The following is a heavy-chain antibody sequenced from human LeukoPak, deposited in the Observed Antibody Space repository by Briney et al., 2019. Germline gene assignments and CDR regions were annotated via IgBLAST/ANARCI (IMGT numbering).Heavy chain of an antibody. CDR1: GFTFSDYY. Sequence: GGSLRLSCAASGFTFSDYYMSWIRQAPGKGLEWVSYISSSSSYTNYADSVKGRFTISRDNAKNSLYLQMNSLRAEDTAVYYCGAKLSGSYSDFWGQGALISVSS. V-gene: IGHV3-11*03. CDR2: ISSSSSYT. J-gene: IGHJ4*02. D-gene: IGHD3-10*01. CDR3: GAKLSGSYSDF.